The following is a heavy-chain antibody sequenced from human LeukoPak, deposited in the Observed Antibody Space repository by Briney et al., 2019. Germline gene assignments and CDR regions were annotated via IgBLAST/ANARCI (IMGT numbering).Heavy chain of an antibody. Sequence: SETLSLTCTVSGGSISSYYWSWIRQPPGKGLEWIGYIYYSGSTNYNPSLKSRVTISVDTSKNRFSLKLSSVTAADTAVYYCARTYYDFWSGYSMTTFDYWGQGTLVTVSS. CDR1: GGSISSYY. CDR2: IYYSGST. D-gene: IGHD3-3*01. J-gene: IGHJ4*02. CDR3: ARTYYDFWSGYSMTTFDY. V-gene: IGHV4-59*01.